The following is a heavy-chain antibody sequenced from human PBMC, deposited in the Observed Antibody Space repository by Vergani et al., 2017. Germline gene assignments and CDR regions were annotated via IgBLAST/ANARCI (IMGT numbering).Heavy chain of an antibody. CDR3: AAQRITIFGVVIRAFDI. CDR2: ISGSGGST. V-gene: IGHV3-23*04. CDR1: GFTFSSYA. Sequence: EVQLVESGGGLVQPGGSLRLSCAASGFTFSSYAMSWVRQAPGKGLEWVSAISGSGGSTYYADSVKGRFTISRDNSKNTLYLQMNSLRAEDTAVYYCAAQRITIFGVVIRAFDIWGQGTMVTVSS. J-gene: IGHJ3*02. D-gene: IGHD3-3*01.